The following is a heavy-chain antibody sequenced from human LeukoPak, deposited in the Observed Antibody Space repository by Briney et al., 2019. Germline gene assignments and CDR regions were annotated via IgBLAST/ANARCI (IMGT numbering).Heavy chain of an antibody. CDR2: IYTSGST. Sequence: SETLSLTCTVSGGSISSSSYYWSWIRQPAGKGLEWIGRIYTSGSTNYNPSLKSRVTMSVDTSKNQFSLKLSSVTAADTAVYYCARGGGSYFPDDYWGQGTLVTVSS. D-gene: IGHD1-26*01. CDR3: ARGGGSYFPDDY. V-gene: IGHV4-61*02. J-gene: IGHJ4*02. CDR1: GGSISSSSYY.